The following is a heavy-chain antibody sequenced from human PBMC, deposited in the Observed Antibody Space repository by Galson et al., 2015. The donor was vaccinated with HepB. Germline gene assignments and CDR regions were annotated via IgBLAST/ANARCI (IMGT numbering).Heavy chain of an antibody. CDR3: ARDSSLETVNYYGLGRYDI. V-gene: IGHV3-48*01. J-gene: IGHJ3*02. CDR2: ISSSSSTI. Sequence: SLRLSCAASGLTFSSYSMNWVRQAPGKGLEWVSYISSSSSTIYSADSVKGRFTISRDNAKNSMFLQMNSVRAEDTALYYCARDSSLETVNYYGLGRYDIWGHTSMVTVS. D-gene: IGHD3-10*01. CDR1: GLTFSSYS.